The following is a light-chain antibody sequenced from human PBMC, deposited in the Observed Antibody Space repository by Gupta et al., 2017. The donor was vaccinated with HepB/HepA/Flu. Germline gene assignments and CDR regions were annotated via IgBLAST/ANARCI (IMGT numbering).Light chain of an antibody. CDR1: NIGTKS. V-gene: IGLV3-21*03. J-gene: IGLJ1*01. CDR3: QVWDSTSDHIV. CDR2: DDS. Sequence: SSVLPQPPSVSVAPGKTARITCGGNNIGTKSVHWYQQKPGQAPVLVVYDDSDRPSGIPERFSGSNSGNTATLTISRVEAGDEADYYCQVWDSTSDHIVFGTGTKVTVL.